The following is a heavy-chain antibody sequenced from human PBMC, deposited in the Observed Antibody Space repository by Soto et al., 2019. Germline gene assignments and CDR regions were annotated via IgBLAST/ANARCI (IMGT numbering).Heavy chain of an antibody. CDR1: GGSISSYY. D-gene: IGHD3-10*01. V-gene: IGHV4-59*01. CDR2: IYYSGST. CDR3: ARDGSGYDNWFDP. Sequence: QVQLQESGPGLVKPSETLSLTCTVSGGSISSYYWSWIRQPPGKGLEWIGYIYYSGSTNYNPSLKSRVTISVDTSKNQFSLKLSSVTAADTAVYYCARDGSGYDNWFDPWGQGTLVTVSS. J-gene: IGHJ5*02.